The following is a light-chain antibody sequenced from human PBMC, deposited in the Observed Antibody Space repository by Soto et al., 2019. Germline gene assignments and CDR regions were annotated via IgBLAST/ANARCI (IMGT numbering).Light chain of an antibody. CDR3: AAWDDSLSGVV. J-gene: IGLJ2*01. CDR1: SSNIGSNY. CDR2: RNS. Sequence: QSVLTQPPSASGTPGQRVTISCSGSSSNIGSNYVYWYQQLPGTVPQLLIYRNSERPSGVPDRFSGSTSGTSASLAISGLRSEDEADYYCAAWDDSLSGVVFGGGTKVTVL. V-gene: IGLV1-47*01.